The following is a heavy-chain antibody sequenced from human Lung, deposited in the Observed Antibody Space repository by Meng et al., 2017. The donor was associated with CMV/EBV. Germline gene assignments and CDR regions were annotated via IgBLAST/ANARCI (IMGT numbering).Heavy chain of an antibody. V-gene: IGHV3-7*01. J-gene: IGHJ3*02. CDR1: GFTLSSYW. CDR3: ARDHSGRGAFDI. Sequence: ESXKISXAASGFTLSSYWMSWVRQAPGKGLEWVANINQDGSETYYMDSVKGRFTISRDNAKNSLYLQMNSLRAGDTAVYYCARDHSGRGAFDIWGQGTGVTVSS. CDR2: INQDGSET. D-gene: IGHD3-10*01.